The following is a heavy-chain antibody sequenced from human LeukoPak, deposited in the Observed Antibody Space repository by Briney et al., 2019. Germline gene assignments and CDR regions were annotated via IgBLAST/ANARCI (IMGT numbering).Heavy chain of an antibody. CDR2: INSDGSST. V-gene: IGHV3-74*01. CDR3: ARGYCSGGSCFDY. CDR1: GFTFSSYW. J-gene: IGHJ4*02. D-gene: IGHD2-15*01. Sequence: PGGSLRLSRAASGFTFSSYWMHWVRQAPGKGLVWVSRINSDGSSTSYADSVKGRFTISRDNAKNTLYLQMNSLRAEDTAVYYCARGYCSGGSCFDYSGQGTLVTVSS.